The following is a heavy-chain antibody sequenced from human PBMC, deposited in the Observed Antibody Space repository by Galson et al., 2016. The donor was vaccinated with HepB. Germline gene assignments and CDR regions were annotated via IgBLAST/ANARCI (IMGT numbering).Heavy chain of an antibody. V-gene: IGHV3-23*01. CDR2: ISGSGGST. Sequence: SLRLSCAASGFTFRSNVINWVRQAPGKGLEWVPGISGSGGSTYYADSVRGRFTISRDNSKNTLYLQMNSLRAEDTAVYYCAKDLLGGTFIPYFFDYWGQGTLVTVSS. CDR1: GFTFRSNV. CDR3: AKDLLGGTFIPYFFDY. J-gene: IGHJ4*02. D-gene: IGHD1-26*01.